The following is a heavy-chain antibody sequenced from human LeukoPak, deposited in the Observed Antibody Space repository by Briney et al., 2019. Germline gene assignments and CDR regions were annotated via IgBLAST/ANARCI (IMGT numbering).Heavy chain of an antibody. CDR1: GFIVSSNY. V-gene: IGHV3-7*03. J-gene: IGHJ4*02. CDR2: IKLDGSEK. CDR3: ARDQYDTWSRRGNFDS. D-gene: IGHD3-3*01. Sequence: GGSLRLSCAASGFIVSSNYMSWVRQAPGKGLEWVANIKLDGSEKNYVDSVKGRFTISRDNTKNSLYLQMNSLRAEDTAVFYCARDQYDTWSRRGNFDSWGQGTLVIVSS.